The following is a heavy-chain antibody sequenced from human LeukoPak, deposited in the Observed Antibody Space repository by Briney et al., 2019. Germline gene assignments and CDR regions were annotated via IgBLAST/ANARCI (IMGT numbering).Heavy chain of an antibody. CDR3: ATIPGDFDY. V-gene: IGHV3-7*01. CDR2: IKQDGSEK. J-gene: IGHJ4*02. D-gene: IGHD7-27*01. Sequence: GGSLRLSCAASGFTFSSYWMSWDRQAPGKGLEWVANIKQDGSEKYYVDSVKGRFTISRDNSKNTLYLQMNSLRAEDTAVYYCATIPGDFDYWGQGTLVTVSS. CDR1: GFTFSSYW.